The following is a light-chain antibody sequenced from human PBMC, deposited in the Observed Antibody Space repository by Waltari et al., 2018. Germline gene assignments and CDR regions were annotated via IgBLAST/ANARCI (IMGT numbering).Light chain of an antibody. CDR3: QQLNSYPLT. Sequence: IQLTQSPSSLSASVGDRVTITCRASQGISSYLAWYQQKPGKAPKLRIYAASTLQSGVPSSFSGSGSGTDFTLTISSLQPEDFATYYCQQLNSYPLTFGGGTKVEIK. J-gene: IGKJ4*01. CDR1: QGISSY. CDR2: AAS. V-gene: IGKV1-9*01.